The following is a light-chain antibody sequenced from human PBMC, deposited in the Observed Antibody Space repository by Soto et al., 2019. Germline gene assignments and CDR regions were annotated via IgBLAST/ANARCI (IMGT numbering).Light chain of an antibody. CDR1: QAIRNN. CDR3: LQDYIYPWT. Sequence: AVQLTQSPSSLSASVGDRVTITCRASQAIRNNLGWYQQKPGKAPNLLIYAASSLQSGVPSRFSGSGSGTDFTLTISSLQPEDFASYYCLQDYIYPWTFGQGTKVEIK. CDR2: AAS. J-gene: IGKJ1*01. V-gene: IGKV1-6*01.